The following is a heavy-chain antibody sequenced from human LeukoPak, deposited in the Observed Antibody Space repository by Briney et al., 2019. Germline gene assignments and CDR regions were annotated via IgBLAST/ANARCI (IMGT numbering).Heavy chain of an antibody. CDR1: GFTFSSYS. J-gene: IGHJ4*02. CDR3: ARDRTSITMIVVAQEFDY. CDR2: ISSSSSYI. Sequence: GGSLRLSCAASGFTFSSYSMNRVRQAPGKGLEWVSSISSSSSYIYYADSVKGRFTISRDNAKNSLYLQMNSLRAEDTAVYYCARDRTSITMIVVAQEFDYWGQGTLVTVSS. D-gene: IGHD3-22*01. V-gene: IGHV3-21*01.